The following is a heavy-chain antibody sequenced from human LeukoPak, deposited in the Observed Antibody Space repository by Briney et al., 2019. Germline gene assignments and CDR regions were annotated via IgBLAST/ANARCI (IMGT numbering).Heavy chain of an antibody. CDR3: ARHVASRNYDFWSGYQNWFDP. Sequence: GGSLRLSCAASGFTFSSYWMHWVRQAPGKGLVWVSRINSDGSSTSYADSVKGRFTISRDNAKNTLYLQMNSLRAEDTAVYYCARHVASRNYDFWSGYQNWFDPWGQGTLVTVSS. V-gene: IGHV3-74*01. CDR2: INSDGSST. J-gene: IGHJ5*02. CDR1: GFTFSSYW. D-gene: IGHD3-3*01.